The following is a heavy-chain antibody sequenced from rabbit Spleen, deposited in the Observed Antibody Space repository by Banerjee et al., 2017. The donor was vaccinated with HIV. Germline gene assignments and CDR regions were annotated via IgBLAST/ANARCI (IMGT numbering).Heavy chain of an antibody. D-gene: IGHD6-1*01. CDR1: GFSFSSGYY. J-gene: IGHJ4*01. CDR2: TGTGSGST. Sequence: QSSEESGGGLVKPGASLTLTCKASGFSFSSGYYMSWVRQAPGKGLEWIGCTGTGSGSTYYASWAKGRFTISKTSSTTVTLQMTSLTAADTATYFCASAYSDVYFNLWGQGPLVTVS. CDR3: ASAYSDVYFNL. V-gene: IGHV1S40*01.